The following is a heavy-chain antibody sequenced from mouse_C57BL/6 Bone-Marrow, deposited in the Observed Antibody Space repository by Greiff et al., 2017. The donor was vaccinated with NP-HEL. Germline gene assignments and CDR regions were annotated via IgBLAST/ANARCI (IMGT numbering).Heavy chain of an antibody. V-gene: IGHV14-4*01. J-gene: IGHJ2*01. CDR1: GFNIKDDY. Sequence: EVQLQQSGAELVRPGASVKLSCTASGFNIKDDYMHWVKQRPEQGLEWIGWIDPENGDTEYASKFQGKATITADTSSNTAYLQLSSLTSEDTAVYYCTSRDWSFDYWGQGTTLTVSS. CDR3: TSRDWSFDY. CDR2: IDPENGDT.